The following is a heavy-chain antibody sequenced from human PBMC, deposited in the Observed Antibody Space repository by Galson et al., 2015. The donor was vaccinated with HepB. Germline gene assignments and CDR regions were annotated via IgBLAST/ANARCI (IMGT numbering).Heavy chain of an antibody. V-gene: IGHV1-18*04. CDR3: ARRKTARGPSYYDFWSGYAYDAFDI. CDR1: GYTFTGYY. J-gene: IGHJ3*02. Sequence: SVKVSCKASGYTFTGYYMHWVRQAPGQGLEWMGWISAYNGNTNYAQKLQGRVTMTTDTSTSTAYMELRSLRSDDTAVYYCARRKTARGPSYYDFWSGYAYDAFDIWGQGTMVTVSS. D-gene: IGHD3-3*01. CDR2: ISAYNGNT.